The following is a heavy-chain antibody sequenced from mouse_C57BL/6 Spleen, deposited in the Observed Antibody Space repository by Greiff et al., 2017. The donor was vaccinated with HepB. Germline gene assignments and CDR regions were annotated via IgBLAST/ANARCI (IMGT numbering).Heavy chain of an antibody. CDR1: GFTFNTYA. Sequence: DVQLVESGGGLVQPKGSLKLSCAASGFTFNTYAMHWVRQAPGKGLEWVARIRSKSSNYATYYADSVKDRFTISRDDSQSMLYLQMNNLKTEDTAMYYCVRDLDDGYYGGFAYWGQGTLVTVSA. CDR2: IRSKSSNYAT. J-gene: IGHJ3*01. D-gene: IGHD2-3*01. V-gene: IGHV10-3*01. CDR3: VRDLDDGYYGGFAY.